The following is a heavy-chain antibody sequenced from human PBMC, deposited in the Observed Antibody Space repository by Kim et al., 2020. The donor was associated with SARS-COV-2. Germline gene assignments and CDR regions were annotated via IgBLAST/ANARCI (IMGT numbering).Heavy chain of an antibody. J-gene: IGHJ2*01. V-gene: IGHV1-69*06. Sequence: SVKVSCKASGGTFSTYAISWVRQAPGQGLEWMGGIIPIFGTANYAQKFQGRVTITADKSTSTAYMELSSLRSEDTAVYYCARDRLTTLGYFDLWGRGTLVTVSS. CDR2: IIPIFGTA. CDR1: GGTFSTYA. CDR3: ARDRLTTLGYFDL. D-gene: IGHD4-17*01.